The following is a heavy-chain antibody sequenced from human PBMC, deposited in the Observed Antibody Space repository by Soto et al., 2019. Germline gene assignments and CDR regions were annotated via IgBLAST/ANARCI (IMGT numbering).Heavy chain of an antibody. Sequence: PSETLSLTCTVSGGSFSGYFWTWIRQPPGKGLEWLAEINHSGITNYNPSVESRVSMSVDTSKNQFSLRLYSVTAADTAVYYCERGPYNYNSRYFDYWGQGTLVTVSS. CDR3: ERGPYNYNSRYFDY. V-gene: IGHV4-34*01. CDR2: INHSGIT. D-gene: IGHD1-1*01. CDR1: GGSFSGYF. J-gene: IGHJ4*02.